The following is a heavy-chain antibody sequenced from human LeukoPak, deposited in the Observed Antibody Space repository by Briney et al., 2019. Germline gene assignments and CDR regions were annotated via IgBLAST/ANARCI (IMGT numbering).Heavy chain of an antibody. D-gene: IGHD2-2*01. CDR1: GSSFTSYW. CDR3: ARRDETLGYCSSTSCYSQAVDY. J-gene: IGHJ4*02. CDR2: IYPGDSDT. V-gene: IGHV5-51*01. Sequence: GESLKISCKASGSSFTSYWIGWVRQMPGKGLEWMGIIYPGDSDTRYSPSFQGQVTISADKSISTAYLQWSSLKASDTAMYYCARRDETLGYCSSTSCYSQAVDYWGQGTLVTVAS.